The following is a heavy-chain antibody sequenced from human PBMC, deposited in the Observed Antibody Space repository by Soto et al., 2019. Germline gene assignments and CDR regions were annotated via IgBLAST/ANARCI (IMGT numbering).Heavy chain of an antibody. CDR1: GGSVSSGTYY. J-gene: IGHJ6*02. V-gene: IGHV4-61*01. CDR2: IHYSGST. Sequence: PSETMSLTCTVSGGSVSSGTYYWSWIRQPPGRGLEWIGYIHYSGSTTYNPSLKSRVTISVDTSKNQFSLKLSSVTAADTAVYYCASDDMVSETFGVVIKYARDVWGQGTTV. D-gene: IGHD3-3*01. CDR3: ASDDMVSETFGVVIKYARDV.